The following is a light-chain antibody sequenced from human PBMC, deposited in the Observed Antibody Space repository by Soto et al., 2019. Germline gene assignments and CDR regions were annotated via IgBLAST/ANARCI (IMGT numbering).Light chain of an antibody. V-gene: IGKV1-5*01. CDR1: QSISSW. CDR2: DAS. Sequence: DIQMTQSPSSLCASVGDRVTLTCRASQSISSWLAWYQQKLGRAPRLLIYDASSLESGVPSRFSGSGYGTEFTLTISSLQPDDFATYYCQQYNTYSSLTFGGWTKVDIK. CDR3: QQYNTYSSLT. J-gene: IGKJ4*01.